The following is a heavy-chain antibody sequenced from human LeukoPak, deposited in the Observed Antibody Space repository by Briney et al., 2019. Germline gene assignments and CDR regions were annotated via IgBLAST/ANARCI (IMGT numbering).Heavy chain of an antibody. J-gene: IGHJ4*02. Sequence: GGSLRLSCAASGFTFSSYRMYWVRQGPGKGLGWVSRMNSDGSSTSYADSVKGRFTISRDNAKNTLYLQMNSLRVEDTALYYCTRGYYGSGDYWGQGTLVTVSS. V-gene: IGHV3-74*01. CDR3: TRGYYGSGDY. CDR1: GFTFSSYR. D-gene: IGHD3-10*01. CDR2: MNSDGSST.